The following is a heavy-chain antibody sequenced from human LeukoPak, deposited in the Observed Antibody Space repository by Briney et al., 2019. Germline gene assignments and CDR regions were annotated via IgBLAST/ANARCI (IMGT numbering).Heavy chain of an antibody. CDR1: GFTFTSYG. CDR3: SGLGYDILTGYYNVPY. J-gene: IGHJ4*02. CDR2: IRYDGSNK. D-gene: IGHD3-9*01. Sequence: GGSLRLSCAASGFTFTSYGMHWVRQAPGKGLEWVAFIRYDGSNKYYADSVKGRFTISRDNSKNTLYLQMNSLRAEDTAVYYCSGLGYDILTGYYNVPYWGQGTLVTVSS. V-gene: IGHV3-30*02.